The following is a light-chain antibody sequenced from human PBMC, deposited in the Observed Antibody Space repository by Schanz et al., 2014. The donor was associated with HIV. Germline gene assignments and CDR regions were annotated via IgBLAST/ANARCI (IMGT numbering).Light chain of an antibody. J-gene: IGLJ2*01. CDR3: QSYDSSLRVVD. CDR2: ENN. V-gene: IGLV1-40*01. Sequence: QSVLTQPPSVSGAPGQRITISCTGSSSNIGAGYYVHWYQQFPGTAPKLLIYENNHRPSGVPDRISGSRSATSASLAITGLQAEDEADYYCQSYDSSLRVVDFGGGTKFTVL. CDR1: SSNIGAGYY.